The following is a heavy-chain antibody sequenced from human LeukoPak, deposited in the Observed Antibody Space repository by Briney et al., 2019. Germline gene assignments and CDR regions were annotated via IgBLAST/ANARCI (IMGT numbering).Heavy chain of an antibody. J-gene: IGHJ3*02. CDR2: IYPGDSDT. Sequence: GESLKISCKGSGYSFTSYWIGWVRQMPGKGLEWMGIIYPGDSDTRYSPSFQGQVTISADKSISTTYLQWSSLKASDTAMYYCARRLGLGATGGAFDIWGQGTMVTVSS. CDR3: ARRLGLGATGGAFDI. CDR1: GYSFTSYW. V-gene: IGHV5-51*01. D-gene: IGHD3-16*01.